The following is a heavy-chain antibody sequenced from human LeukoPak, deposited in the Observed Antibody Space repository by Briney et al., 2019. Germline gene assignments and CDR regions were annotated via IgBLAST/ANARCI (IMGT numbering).Heavy chain of an antibody. CDR3: ARRGIFGVAYDAFDI. J-gene: IGHJ3*02. CDR1: GYSFTSYW. CDR2: IYPGDSDT. D-gene: IGHD3-3*01. Sequence: GESLKISCKGSGYSFTSYWIGWVRQMPGKGLEWMGIIYPGDSDTRYSPSFQGQVTISADKSISTAYLQWSSLKASDTAMYYCARRGIFGVAYDAFDIWGQGTMVTVSS. V-gene: IGHV5-51*01.